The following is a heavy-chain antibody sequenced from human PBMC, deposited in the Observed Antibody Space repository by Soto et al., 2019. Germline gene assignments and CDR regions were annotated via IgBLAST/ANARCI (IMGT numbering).Heavy chain of an antibody. CDR1: GYSFTSYW. J-gene: IGHJ6*02. CDR3: ASHGGTIFGVVTRGYYGMDV. Sequence: GESLKISCKGSGYSFTSYWIGWVRQMPGKGLEWMGIIYPGDSDTRYSPSFQGQVTISADKSISTAYLQWSSLKASDTAMYYCASHGGTIFGVVTRGYYGMDVWGQGSTVTVS. D-gene: IGHD3-3*01. CDR2: IYPGDSDT. V-gene: IGHV5-51*01.